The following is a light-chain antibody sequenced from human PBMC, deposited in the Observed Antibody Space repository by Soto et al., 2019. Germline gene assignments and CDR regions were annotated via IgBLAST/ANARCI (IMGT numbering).Light chain of an antibody. Sequence: QSVLTQPPSVSLAPGQRVTISCTGSSSNIGAGYDVHWYQQLPGTAPKLLIYGNSNRPSGVPHRFSGSKSGTSASLAITGLQAEDEADYYCQSYDSSLSGYVFGTGTKVTVL. V-gene: IGLV1-40*01. CDR3: QSYDSSLSGYV. CDR2: GNS. J-gene: IGLJ1*01. CDR1: SSNIGAGYD.